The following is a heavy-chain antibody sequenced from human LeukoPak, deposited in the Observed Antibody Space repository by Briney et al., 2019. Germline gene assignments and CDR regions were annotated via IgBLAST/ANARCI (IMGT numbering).Heavy chain of an antibody. CDR3: ARDLRLIEDYYYYYGMDV. V-gene: IGHV3-30-3*01. J-gene: IGHJ6*02. D-gene: IGHD3-16*01. Sequence: PGRSLRLSCAASGFTFSSYAMHWVRQAPGKGLEWVAVISYDGSNKYYADSVKGRFTISRDNCKNTLYLQMNSLRAEDTAVYYCARDLRLIEDYYYYYGMDVWGQGTTVTVSS. CDR1: GFTFSSYA. CDR2: ISYDGSNK.